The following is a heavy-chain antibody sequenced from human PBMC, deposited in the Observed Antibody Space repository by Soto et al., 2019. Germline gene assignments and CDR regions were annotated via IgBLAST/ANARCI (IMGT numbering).Heavy chain of an antibody. D-gene: IGHD4-4*01. J-gene: IGHJ6*02. CDR2: IDPSDSRT. CDR3: ARVGHDYSNSGMDV. CDR1: GFSLSSYW. Sequence: ESLKISCKGSGFSLSSYWINWVRQMPGKGLEWMGKIDPSDSRTTYSPSFQGHVTISVDKSISTAYLQWSSVKASDTAMYYCARVGHDYSNSGMDVWGQGTTVTVSS. V-gene: IGHV5-10-1*01.